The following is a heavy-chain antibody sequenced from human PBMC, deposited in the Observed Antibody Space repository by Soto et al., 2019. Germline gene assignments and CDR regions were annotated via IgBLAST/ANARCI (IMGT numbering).Heavy chain of an antibody. V-gene: IGHV3-21*01. J-gene: IGHJ6*02. CDR3: ARGLRRCTNGVCDTRSVMDV. Sequence: EVQLVESGGGLVKPGGSLRLSCAASGFTFSSYSMNWVRQAPGKGLEWVSSISSSSSYIYYADSVKGRFTISRDNAKNSLYLQMNSLRAEDTAVYYCARGLRRCTNGVCDTRSVMDVWGQGTTVTVSS. D-gene: IGHD2-8*01. CDR2: ISSSSSYI. CDR1: GFTFSSYS.